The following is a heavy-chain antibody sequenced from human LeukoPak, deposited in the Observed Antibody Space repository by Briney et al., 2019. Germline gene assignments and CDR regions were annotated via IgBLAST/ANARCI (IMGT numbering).Heavy chain of an antibody. Sequence: AGSLRLSCAASGFTFSSYSMNWVRQAPGKWLEWVASISSSSSYIYYAGSVKGRFTISRDNAKHSLYLQMSSLRAEDTAVYYCARDTSVDTAMANHDAFDIWGQGTMVTVSS. V-gene: IGHV3-21*01. CDR1: GFTFSSYS. J-gene: IGHJ3*02. CDR3: ARDTSVDTAMANHDAFDI. CDR2: ISSSSSYI. D-gene: IGHD5-18*01.